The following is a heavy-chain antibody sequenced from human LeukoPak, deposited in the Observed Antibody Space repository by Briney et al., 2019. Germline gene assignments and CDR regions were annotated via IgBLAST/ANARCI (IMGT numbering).Heavy chain of an antibody. Sequence: PGGSLRLSCAASGFSFSSYYGNWVRQAPGKGLEWVSCINSSSSYIYYPDSVRGRFAIPRDNAKHSLYLQMNSLRAEGTAVYYCVLENDRSFDYGGGERLVTVS. CDR3: VLENDRSFDY. V-gene: IGHV3-21*01. CDR1: GFSFSSYY. D-gene: IGHD1-1*01. CDR2: INSSSSYI. J-gene: IGHJ4*02.